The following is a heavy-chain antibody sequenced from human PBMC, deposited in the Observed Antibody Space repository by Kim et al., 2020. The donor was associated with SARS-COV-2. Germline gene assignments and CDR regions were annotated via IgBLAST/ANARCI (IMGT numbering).Heavy chain of an antibody. CDR3: ARDYAGYFKALDV. J-gene: IGHJ6*02. CDR2: IWYDGGNK. Sequence: GGSLRLSCAASGFAMSSYGMHWVRQSPGKGLEWVSLIWYDGGNKYYADSVKGRFTISRDNFKNTLYLQMNSLRAEDTAVYYCARDYAGYFKALDVWGQGATVTVSS. CDR1: GFAMSSYG. V-gene: IGHV3-33*01. D-gene: IGHD3-9*01.